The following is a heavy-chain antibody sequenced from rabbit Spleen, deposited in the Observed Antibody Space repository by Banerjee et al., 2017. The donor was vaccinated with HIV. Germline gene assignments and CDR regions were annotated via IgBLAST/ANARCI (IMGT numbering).Heavy chain of an antibody. J-gene: IGHJ3*01. CDR2: IGTNNGRT. Sequence: EESGGDLVQPEGSLTLTCTASGFSFSSNYWICWVRQAPGKGLEWIACIGTNNGRTYYASWAKGRFTISKASSTTVTLQMTSLTDADTATYFCARDSDGGNAYQMYRLDLWGQGTLVTVS. CDR1: GFSFSSNYW. D-gene: IGHD6-1*01. CDR3: ARDSDGGNAYQMYRLDL. V-gene: IGHV1S45*01.